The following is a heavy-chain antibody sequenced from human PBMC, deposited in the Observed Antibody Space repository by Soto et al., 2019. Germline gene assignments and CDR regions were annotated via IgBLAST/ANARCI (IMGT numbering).Heavy chain of an antibody. V-gene: IGHV1-69*06. CDR3: ARVNYDSSGYSYHNNWFDP. D-gene: IGHD3-22*01. J-gene: IGHJ5*02. Sequence: QVQLVQSGGEVKKPGSSVKVSCKASGGTFSSYAISWVRQAPGQGLEWMGGIIPIFGTANYAQKFQGRVTITADKSTSTAYMELNSLRSEDTAVYYCARVNYDSSGYSYHNNWFDPGGQGTLVTVSS. CDR1: GGTFSSYA. CDR2: IIPIFGTA.